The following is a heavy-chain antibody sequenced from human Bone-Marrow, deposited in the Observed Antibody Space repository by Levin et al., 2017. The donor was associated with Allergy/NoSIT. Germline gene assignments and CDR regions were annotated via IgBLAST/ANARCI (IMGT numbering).Heavy chain of an antibody. CDR2: IWYDGSNK. CDR3: ARGGSRYYYYYYYGMDG. D-gene: IGHD2-2*01. CDR1: GFTFSSYG. J-gene: IGHJ6*02. Sequence: GGSLRLSCAASGFTFSSYGMHWVRQAPGKGLEWVAVIWYDGSNKYYADSVKGRFTISRDNSKNTLYLQMNSLRAEDTAVYYCARGGSRYYYYYYYGMDGWGQGTTVTVSS. V-gene: IGHV3-33*01.